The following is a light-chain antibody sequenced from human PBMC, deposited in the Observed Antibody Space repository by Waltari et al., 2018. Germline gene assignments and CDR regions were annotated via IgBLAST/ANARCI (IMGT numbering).Light chain of an antibody. V-gene: IGKV2-30*01. CDR3: VQGTHWVT. Sequence: DVVLTQSPLFLAVTPGQSVSISCKSSQSLLYSDGNTFLTWFHQRPGQSPRRLIYAITSRASGVPARFSGSGSGTNFTLNIAGVEADDAGVYFCVQGTHWVTFGGGT. J-gene: IGKJ4*01. CDR1: QSLLYSDGNTF. CDR2: AIT.